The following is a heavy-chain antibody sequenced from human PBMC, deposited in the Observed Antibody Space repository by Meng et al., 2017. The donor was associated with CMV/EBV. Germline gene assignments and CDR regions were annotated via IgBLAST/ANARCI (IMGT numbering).Heavy chain of an antibody. CDR3: ARDPYYWDSGSYFDY. D-gene: IGHD1-26*01. Sequence: GESLKISCAASGFTVSSNYMSWVRQAPGKGLEWVSYISSSGSIMYYADSVKGRFTISRDNAKNSLYLQMNSLRAEDTAVYYCARDPYYWDSGSYFDYWGQGTLVTVSS. J-gene: IGHJ4*02. V-gene: IGHV3-11*04. CDR2: ISSSGSIM. CDR1: GFTVSSNY.